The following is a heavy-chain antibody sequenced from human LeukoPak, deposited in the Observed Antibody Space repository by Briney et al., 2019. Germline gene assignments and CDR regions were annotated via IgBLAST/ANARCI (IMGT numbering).Heavy chain of an antibody. CDR3: ARDRDDSSGYSDAFDI. V-gene: IGHV4-4*02. Sequence: PSGTLSLTCAVSGGSISSSNWWSWVRQPPGKGLEWIGEIYHSGSTNYNPSLKSRVTISVDKSKNQFPLKLSSVTAADTAVYYCARDRDDSSGYSDAFDIWGQGTMVTVSS. CDR2: IYHSGST. J-gene: IGHJ3*02. D-gene: IGHD3-22*01. CDR1: GGSISSSNW.